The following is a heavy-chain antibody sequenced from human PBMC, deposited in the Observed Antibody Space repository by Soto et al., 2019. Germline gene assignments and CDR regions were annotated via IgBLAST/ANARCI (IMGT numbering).Heavy chain of an antibody. V-gene: IGHV3-11*01. CDR1: GFTFSDYY. CDR3: ASELMLLRGVGWFDP. CDR2: ISSSGSTI. D-gene: IGHD2-15*01. J-gene: IGHJ5*02. Sequence: NPGGSLRLSCAASGFTFSDYYMSWIRQAPGKGLEWVSYISSSGSTIYYADSVKVRFTISRDNAENSLYLQMNSLRAEDTAVYYCASELMLLRGVGWFDPWDQGTLVTVSS.